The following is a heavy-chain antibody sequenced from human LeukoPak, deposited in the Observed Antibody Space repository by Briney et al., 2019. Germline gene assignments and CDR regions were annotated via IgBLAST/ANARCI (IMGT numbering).Heavy chain of an antibody. V-gene: IGHV3-11*06. CDR3: ARAVSASIGYSGYDLTYYYYYGMDV. Sequence: GGSLRLSCAASGFTFSDYYMSWIRQAPGKGLEWVSYISSSVVYTNYADSVKGRFTISRDNAKNSLYLEMSSLRAEDTAVYYCARAVSASIGYSGYDLTYYYYYGMDVWGKGTTVTVSS. CDR1: GFTFSDYY. D-gene: IGHD5-12*01. J-gene: IGHJ6*04. CDR2: ISSSVVYT.